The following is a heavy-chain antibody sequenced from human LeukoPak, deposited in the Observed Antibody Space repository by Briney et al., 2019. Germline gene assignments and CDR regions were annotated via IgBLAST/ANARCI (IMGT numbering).Heavy chain of an antibody. V-gene: IGHV4-4*07. D-gene: IGHD1-20*01. J-gene: IGHJ5*02. CDR1: GGSISSYY. CDR2: IYTSGST. CDR3: ARHRITGTTWGSWFDP. Sequence: PSETLSLTCTVSGGSISSYYWSWIRQPAGKGLEWIGRIYTSGSTNYNPSLKSRVTMSVDTSKNQFSLKLSSVTAADTAVYYCARHRITGTTWGSWFDPWGQGTLVTVSS.